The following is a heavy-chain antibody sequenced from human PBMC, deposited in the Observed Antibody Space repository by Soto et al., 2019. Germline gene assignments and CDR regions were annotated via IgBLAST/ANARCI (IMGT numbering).Heavy chain of an antibody. D-gene: IGHD2-15*01. CDR1: GFTFSRYN. CDR2: VWFDGSLK. CDR3: AKALVVAQVTYNWLDS. Sequence: QVQLVESGGGVVQPGRSLRLSCVASGFTFSRYNMHWVRQAPGKGLEWVGVVWFDGSLKYYADSVTGRFTVSRDNSKNTVYLEMDSLRAEDTAVYYCAKALVVAQVTYNWLDSWGQGTLVTVSS. J-gene: IGHJ5*01. V-gene: IGHV3-33*06.